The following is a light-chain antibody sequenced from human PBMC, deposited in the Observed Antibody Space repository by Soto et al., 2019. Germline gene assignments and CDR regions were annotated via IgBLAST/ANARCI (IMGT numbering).Light chain of an antibody. CDR3: QKYNSAPLT. CDR2: AAS. V-gene: IGKV1-27*01. Sequence: DIQGTQSPSSLSAYLGDRVTITCRAKQAISVYLACFQQQPGKVPKLLIYAASALQSGVPSRFSGSGSGTDFTLTISSLQPEDIATYYCQKYNSAPLTFGGGTKVEI. J-gene: IGKJ4*01. CDR1: QAISVY.